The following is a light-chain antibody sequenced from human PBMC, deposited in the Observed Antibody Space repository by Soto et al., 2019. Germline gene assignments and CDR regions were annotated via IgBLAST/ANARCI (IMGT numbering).Light chain of an antibody. CDR3: QQYGSSPPYT. CDR1: QSVSSSY. Sequence: EIVLTQSPGTLYLSPGERATLSCRASQSVSSSYLAWYQQKPGQAPRLLIYGASSRATGIPDRFSGSGSGTDFTLTISRPEPEDFAVYYCQQYGSSPPYTFGQGTKLEIK. V-gene: IGKV3-20*01. J-gene: IGKJ2*01. CDR2: GAS.